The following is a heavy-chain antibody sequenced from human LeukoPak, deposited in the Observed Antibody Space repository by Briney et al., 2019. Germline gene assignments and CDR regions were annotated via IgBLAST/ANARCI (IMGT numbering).Heavy chain of an antibody. CDR3: ARDTTVVTPDGLDI. J-gene: IGHJ3*02. D-gene: IGHD4-23*01. CDR1: GYTFTTYG. CDR2: ISAYNGNT. V-gene: IGHV1-18*01. Sequence: GASVKVSCKASGYTFTTYGISWVRQAPGHGLEWMGWISAYNGNTNYAQKLLDRVTMTTDTSTNTAYMELRSLRSDDTAVYYCARDTTVVTPDGLDIWGQGTMVTVSS.